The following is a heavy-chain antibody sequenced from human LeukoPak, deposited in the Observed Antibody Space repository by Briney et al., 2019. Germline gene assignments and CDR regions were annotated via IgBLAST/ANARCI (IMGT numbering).Heavy chain of an antibody. Sequence: ASVKVSCKASGYTFTSYGISWVRQAPGQGLEWMGWISAYNGNTNYAQKLQGRVTMTTDTSMSTAYMELRGLRSDDTAVYYCARDRRGVRGIDYWGQGTLVTVSS. D-gene: IGHD3-16*01. CDR3: ARDRRGVRGIDY. CDR1: GYTFTSYG. V-gene: IGHV1-18*01. CDR2: ISAYNGNT. J-gene: IGHJ4*02.